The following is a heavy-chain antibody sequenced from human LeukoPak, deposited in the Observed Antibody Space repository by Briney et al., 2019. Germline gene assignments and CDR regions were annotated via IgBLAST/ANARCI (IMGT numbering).Heavy chain of an antibody. D-gene: IGHD3-10*01. CDR2: INPSGGST. CDR1: GYTFTSYY. CDR3: TRSGGSGSYYIPFDY. V-gene: IGHV1-46*01. Sequence: ASVKVSCKASGYTFTSYYMHWVRQAPGQGLEWMGIINPSGGSTSYAQKFQGRVTMTRDTSTSTVYMELSSLRSEDTAVYYCTRSGGSGSYYIPFDYWGQGTLVTVSS. J-gene: IGHJ4*02.